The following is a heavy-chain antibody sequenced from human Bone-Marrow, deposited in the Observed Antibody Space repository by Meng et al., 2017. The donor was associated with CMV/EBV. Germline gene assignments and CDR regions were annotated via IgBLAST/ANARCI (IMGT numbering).Heavy chain of an antibody. Sequence: GGSRRLSGAASGFTFMSYAMSWVRQAPGKGLEWVSAFSGSGVSTYYADSVKGRFTISRDNAKNSLYLQMNSLRAEETAGYYCARYVLRFLEWLPPDYWGHGTLVTVSS. CDR2: FSGSGVST. V-gene: IGHV3-23*01. D-gene: IGHD3-3*01. J-gene: IGHJ4*01. CDR1: GFTFMSYA. CDR3: ARYVLRFLEWLPPDY.